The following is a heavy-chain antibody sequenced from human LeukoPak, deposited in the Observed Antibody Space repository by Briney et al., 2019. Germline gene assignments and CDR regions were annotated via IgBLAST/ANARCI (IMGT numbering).Heavy chain of an antibody. D-gene: IGHD3-9*01. CDR2: IIPIFGTA. V-gene: IGHV1-69*06. CDR1: GGTFSSYA. Sequence: ASVKVSCKASGGTFSSYAISWVRQAPGQGLEWVGGIIPIFGTANYAQKFQGRVTITADKSTRTAYMELSSLRSEATAVYYCAREWADDILTGPLGYWGEGTLGTVSS. J-gene: IGHJ4*02. CDR3: AREWADDILTGPLGY.